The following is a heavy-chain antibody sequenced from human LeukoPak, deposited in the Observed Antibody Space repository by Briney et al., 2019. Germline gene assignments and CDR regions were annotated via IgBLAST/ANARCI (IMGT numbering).Heavy chain of an antibody. CDR3: ARGGLFDP. V-gene: IGHV3-53*01. CDR1: GYTFTSYY. Sequence: PCKASGYTFTSYYMHWVRQAPGKGLEWVSVIYSGGSTYYADSVKGRFTIFRDNSKNTLYLQMNSLRAEDTAVYYCARGGLFDPWGQGTLVTVSS. J-gene: IGHJ5*02. CDR2: IYSGGST.